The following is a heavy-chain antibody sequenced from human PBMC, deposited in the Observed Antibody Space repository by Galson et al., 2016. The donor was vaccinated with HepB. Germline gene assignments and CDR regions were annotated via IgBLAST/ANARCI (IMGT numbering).Heavy chain of an antibody. J-gene: IGHJ4*01. CDR1: RDSFGSFA. CDR2: IIPRFGIP. D-gene: IGHD3-10*01. Sequence: SVKVSCKATRDSFGSFAFSWVRQAPGQGLEWVGGIIPRFGIPKSAPRFRDRLTITADESSNTVFMELSSLRFDDTALYYCARGPVTDYYGSGTYSVFDSWGLGTVVSVSS. CDR3: ARGPVTDYYGSGTYSVFDS. V-gene: IGHV1-69*13.